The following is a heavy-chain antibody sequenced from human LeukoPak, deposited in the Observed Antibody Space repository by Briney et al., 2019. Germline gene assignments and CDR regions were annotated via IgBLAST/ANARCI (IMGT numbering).Heavy chain of an antibody. Sequence: SETLSLTCVLYGGSSSGYYWSWIRQPPGKGLEWIGEINHSRSTTYNTSPKSGVTISVDTSKNRFSLRLSSVTAGDTAVFYGGGRGPPRTMLRGDKSGWFDPWGQGTLVTVSS. J-gene: IGHJ5*02. CDR1: GGSSSGYY. V-gene: IGHV4-34*01. CDR3: GGRGPPRTMLRGDKSGWFDP. D-gene: IGHD3-10*01. CDR2: INHSRST.